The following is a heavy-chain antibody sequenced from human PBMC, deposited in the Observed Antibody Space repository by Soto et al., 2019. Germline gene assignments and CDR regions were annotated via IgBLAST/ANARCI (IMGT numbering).Heavy chain of an antibody. CDR3: ARVYWNYEVMNWLEP. V-gene: IGHV3-21*01. Sequence: GGSLRLSCAASGFTFSSYTMNCVRQAPGKGLEGVSSISSSSDDIYYADSVSGRFTISRDNAKNSMYLQMNSLRAEDTALYYCARVYWNYEVMNWLEPWGQGTMVTVSS. D-gene: IGHD1-7*01. CDR2: ISSSSDDI. J-gene: IGHJ5*02. CDR1: GFTFSSYT.